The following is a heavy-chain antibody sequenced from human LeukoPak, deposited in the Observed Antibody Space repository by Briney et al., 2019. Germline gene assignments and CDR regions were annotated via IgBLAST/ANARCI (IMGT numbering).Heavy chain of an antibody. Sequence: ASVKVSCKASGYTFTSYDINWVRQATGQGLEWMGWMNPNSGNTGYAQKFQGRATITRNTSISTAYMELSSLRSEDTAVYYCARGYNWNYDAFDIWGQGTMVTVSS. V-gene: IGHV1-8*03. J-gene: IGHJ3*02. CDR3: ARGYNWNYDAFDI. CDR1: GYTFTSYD. D-gene: IGHD1-7*01. CDR2: MNPNSGNT.